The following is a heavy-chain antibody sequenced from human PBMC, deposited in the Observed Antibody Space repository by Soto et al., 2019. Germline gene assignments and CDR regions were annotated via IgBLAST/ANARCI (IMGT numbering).Heavy chain of an antibody. V-gene: IGHV3-15*07. J-gene: IGHJ4*02. D-gene: IGHD7-27*01. CDR3: TILGY. CDR2: IKSKVDGETT. Sequence: EVQVVESGGDLVNPGGSLRLSCAASGVTVTNAWMHWVRQAPGKGLEWVGRIKSKVDGETTDYSAPVKGRFTISRDDSKATFYLQMNSLKTEVTALYYCTILGYWGQGTLVTVSS. CDR1: GVTVTNAW.